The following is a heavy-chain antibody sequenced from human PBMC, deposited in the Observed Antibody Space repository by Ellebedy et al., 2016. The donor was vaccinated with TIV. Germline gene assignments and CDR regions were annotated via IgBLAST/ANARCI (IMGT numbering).Heavy chain of an antibody. Sequence: GGSLRLSCAASGFTFSSYGMHWVRQAPGKGLEWVAFISYDESNKYYVDSVKGRFTISRDNSKNTLYLQMNSLRAEDTAVYFCAKDALGYCTGGSCSPRYDDWFDPWGQGTLVTVSS. V-gene: IGHV3-30*18. CDR2: ISYDESNK. D-gene: IGHD2-15*01. J-gene: IGHJ5*02. CDR1: GFTFSSYG. CDR3: AKDALGYCTGGSCSPRYDDWFDP.